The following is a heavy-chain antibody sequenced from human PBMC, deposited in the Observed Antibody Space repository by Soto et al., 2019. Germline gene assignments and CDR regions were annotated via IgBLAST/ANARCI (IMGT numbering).Heavy chain of an antibody. V-gene: IGHV3-23*01. CDR1: GFTFSSYA. D-gene: IGHD6-19*01. J-gene: IGHJ5*02. Sequence: EVKLLESGGGLVQPGGSLRLSCAASGFTFSSYAMSWVRQAPGKGLEWVSTITGGGDNTHYADSVKGRFTISRDNSKNTLSLQMNSLRVEDTAVYHCAKRRIAVAAPYNWFDPWGQGTLVTVSS. CDR3: AKRRIAVAAPYNWFDP. CDR2: ITGGGDNT.